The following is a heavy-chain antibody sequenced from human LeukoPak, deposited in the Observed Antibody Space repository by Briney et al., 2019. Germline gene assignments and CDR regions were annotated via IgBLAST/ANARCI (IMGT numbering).Heavy chain of an antibody. CDR1: GYTFTGYY. CDR3: ARGPRSQITIFGVVTDDAFDI. CDR2: INPNSGGT. V-gene: IGHV1-2*02. J-gene: IGHJ3*02. D-gene: IGHD3-3*01. Sequence: EASVKVSCKASGYTFTGYYMHWVRQAPGQGLERMGWINPNSGGTNYAQKFQGRVTMTRDTSISTAYMELSRLRSDDTAVYYCARGPRSQITIFGVVTDDAFDIWGQGTMVTVSS.